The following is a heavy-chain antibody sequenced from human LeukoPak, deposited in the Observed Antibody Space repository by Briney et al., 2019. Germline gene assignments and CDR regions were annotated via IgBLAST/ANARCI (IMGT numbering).Heavy chain of an antibody. J-gene: IGHJ6*02. D-gene: IGHD1-26*01. CDR2: MNPYSGNT. CDR1: GYTFTSYD. CDR3: ARGPLGEVGIVRMDV. V-gene: IGHV1-8*01. Sequence: ASVKVSCKASGYTFTSYDINWVRQATGQGLEWMGWMNPYSGNTGYAQNFQGRVTMTRNTSITTAYMELSSLISEDTAVYYCARGPLGEVGIVRMDVWGQGTTVTVSS.